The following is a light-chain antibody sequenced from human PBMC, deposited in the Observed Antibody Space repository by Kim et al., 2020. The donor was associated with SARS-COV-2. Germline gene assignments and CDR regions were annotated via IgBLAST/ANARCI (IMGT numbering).Light chain of an antibody. V-gene: IGLV2-14*02. J-gene: IGLJ2*01. CDR3: SSYTRTPTLL. Sequence: QSALTQPASVSGSPGQSITISCTGTTTDHVSWYQQYPGKAPKLMIYDVYKWPSGVSHRFSGSKSDNTASLTISGLQADDEAAYYCSSYTRTPTLLFG. CDR2: DVY. CDR1: TTDH.